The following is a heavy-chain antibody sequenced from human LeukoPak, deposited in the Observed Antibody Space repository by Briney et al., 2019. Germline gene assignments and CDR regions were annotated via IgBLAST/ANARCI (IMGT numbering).Heavy chain of an antibody. CDR2: ISGHNGNT. CDR3: ARVWGPVAGVIDH. J-gene: IGHJ4*02. Sequence: ASVKVSCKASGYTFTSYGITWVRQAPGQGLEWMGWISGHNGNTKYAQKIQGRATLTRDRSTSTAYMELRSLRSDDTAVYYCARVWGPVAGVIDHWGQGTLVTVSS. V-gene: IGHV1-18*04. D-gene: IGHD6-19*01. CDR1: GYTFTSYG.